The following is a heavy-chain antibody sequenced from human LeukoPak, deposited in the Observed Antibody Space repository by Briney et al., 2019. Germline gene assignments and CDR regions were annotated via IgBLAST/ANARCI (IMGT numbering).Heavy chain of an antibody. CDR1: GFTFSSYG. D-gene: IGHD3-22*01. V-gene: IGHV3-23*01. J-gene: IGHJ4*02. CDR2: ISGSGGST. CDR3: AKDHFYYDSSGDYYVPSLGSLDY. Sequence: GGSLRLSCAASGFTFSSYGMSWVRQAPGKGLEWVSAISGSGGSTYYADSVKGRFTISRDNSKNTLYLQMNSLRAEDTAVYYCAKDHFYYDSSGDYYVPSLGSLDYWGQGTMVTVSS.